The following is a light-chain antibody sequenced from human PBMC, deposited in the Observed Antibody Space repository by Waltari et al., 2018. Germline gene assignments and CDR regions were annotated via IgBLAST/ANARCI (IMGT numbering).Light chain of an antibody. V-gene: IGKV3-15*01. CDR3: QQYSDWPPMYT. CDR1: QSVGSN. J-gene: IGKJ2*01. Sequence: EIVMTQSPATLSVSPGERAAPPCRASQSVGSNLAWYQQKSGQAPRLLIYGASTRATGIPARFIGGGSGTEFTLTISSLQSEDFAVYYCQQYSDWPPMYTFGQGTMLDIK. CDR2: GAS.